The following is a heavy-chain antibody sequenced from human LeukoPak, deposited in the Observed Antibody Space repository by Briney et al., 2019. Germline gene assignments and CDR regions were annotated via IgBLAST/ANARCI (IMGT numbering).Heavy chain of an antibody. V-gene: IGHV1-46*01. D-gene: IGHD6-6*01. Sequence: ASVKVSCKASGYTFTSYYMHWVRQAPGQGLEWMGIINPSGGSTSYALKFQGRVTMTRDMSTSTVYMELSSLRSEDTAVYYCARDAGGPYINSSEWFDPWARERWSPSPQ. J-gene: IGHJ5*02. CDR2: INPSGGST. CDR1: GYTFTSYY. CDR3: ARDAGGPYINSSEWFDP.